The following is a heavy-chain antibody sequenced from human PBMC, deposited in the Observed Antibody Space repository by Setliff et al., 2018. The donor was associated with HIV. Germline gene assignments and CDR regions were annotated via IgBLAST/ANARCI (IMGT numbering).Heavy chain of an antibody. CDR3: ARDRTAGYNYEYGY. CDR2: FNPSGGST. J-gene: IGHJ4*02. Sequence: ASVKVSCKASGYTFTNYCIHWVRQAPGQGLEWLGMFNPSGGSTAYAQKFQGRVTMTRDTSTTTVYMDLSGLRSDDTAVYYRARDRTAGYNYEYGYWGQGTLVTVSS. CDR1: GYTFTNYC. D-gene: IGHD1-1*01. V-gene: IGHV1-46*01.